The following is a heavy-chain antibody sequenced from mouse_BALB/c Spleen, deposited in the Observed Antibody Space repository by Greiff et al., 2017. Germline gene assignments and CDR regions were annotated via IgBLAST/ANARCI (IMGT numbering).Heavy chain of an antibody. Sequence: EVKLVESGGGLVQPGGSRKLSCAASGFTFCSFGMHWVRQAPEKGLEWVAYISSGSSTIYYADTVKGRFTISRDNPKKNLFLQMNRLRSEDTAMYDCARGGGLRRGEYFDGGGAGTTVTVSS. CDR3: ARGGGLRRGEYFDG. V-gene: IGHV5-17*02. D-gene: IGHD2-2*01. CDR1: GFTFCSFG. CDR2: ISSGSSTI. J-gene: IGHJ1*01.